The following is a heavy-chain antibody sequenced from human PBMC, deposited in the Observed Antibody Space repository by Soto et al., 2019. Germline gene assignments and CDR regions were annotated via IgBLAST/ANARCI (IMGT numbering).Heavy chain of an antibody. V-gene: IGHV4-61*01. CDR1: GGSVSSGSYY. CDR2: IYYSGST. Sequence: QVQLQESGPGLVKPSETLSLTCTVSGGSVSSGSYYWSWIRQPPGKGLEWIGYIYYSGSTNYNPSLKSRVTISVDTSKNQFSLKLSSVTAADTAVYYCARGRGLQGYWGQGTLVTVSS. CDR3: ARGRGLQGY. J-gene: IGHJ4*02.